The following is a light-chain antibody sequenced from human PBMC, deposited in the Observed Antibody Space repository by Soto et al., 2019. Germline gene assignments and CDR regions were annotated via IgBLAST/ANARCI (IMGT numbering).Light chain of an antibody. CDR1: QSVSSSY. V-gene: IGKV3-20*01. CDR3: QQYGSHHT. Sequence: EIVLTQSPGTLSLSPGERATLSCRASQSVSSSYLAWYQQKPGQAPRLLIYGASSRATGIPDRFSGSGSGTDFTLTISRLEPEDFAVYYCQQYGSHHTFGQGTKLEIK. CDR2: GAS. J-gene: IGKJ2*01.